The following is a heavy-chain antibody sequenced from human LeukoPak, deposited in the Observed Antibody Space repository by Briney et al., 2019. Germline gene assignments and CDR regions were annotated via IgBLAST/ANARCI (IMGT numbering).Heavy chain of an antibody. CDR3: ARSITSAAGY. CDR2: INQDGSEK. V-gene: IGHV3-7*01. CDR1: GFTFSSYW. D-gene: IGHD2-2*01. J-gene: IGHJ4*02. Sequence: GGSLRLSCAASGFTFSSYWMTWVRQAPGKGLEWVASINQDGSEKSYVDSVKGRFTISRDNVKSSLYLQMNSLRAEDTAVYYCARSITSAAGYWGQGTLVTVSS.